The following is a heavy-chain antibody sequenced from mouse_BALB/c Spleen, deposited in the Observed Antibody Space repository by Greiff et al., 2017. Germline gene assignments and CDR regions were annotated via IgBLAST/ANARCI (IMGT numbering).Heavy chain of an antibody. D-gene: IGHD1-2*01. CDR2: IRSKSNNYAT. CDR3: VRDGYYGAMDY. V-gene: IGHV10-3*03. Sequence: EAGGGLVQPKGSLKLSCAASGFTFNTYAMHWVCQAPGKGLEWVARIRSKSNNYATYYADSVKDRFTISRDDSQSMLYLQMNNLKTEDTAMYYCVRDGYYGAMDYWGQGTSVTVSS. CDR1: GFTFNTYA. J-gene: IGHJ4*01.